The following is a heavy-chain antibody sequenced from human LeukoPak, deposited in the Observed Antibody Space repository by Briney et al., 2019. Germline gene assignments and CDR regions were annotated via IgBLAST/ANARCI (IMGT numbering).Heavy chain of an antibody. V-gene: IGHV4-38-2*02. J-gene: IGHJ4*02. D-gene: IGHD3-10*01. CDR1: GYSISSGYY. Sequence: PSETLSLTCTVSGYSISSGYYWGWTRQPPGKGLEWIGSIYHSGSTYYNPSLKSRVTISVDTSKNQFSLKLSSVTAADTAVYYCARVKGSGSYRADYWGQGTLVTVSS. CDR3: ARVKGSGSYRADY. CDR2: IYHSGST.